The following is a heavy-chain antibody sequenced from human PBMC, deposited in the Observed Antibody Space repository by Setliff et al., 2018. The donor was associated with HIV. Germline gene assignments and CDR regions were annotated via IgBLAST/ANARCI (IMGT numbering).Heavy chain of an antibody. CDR2: INLIGRT. V-gene: IGHV4-34*01. CDR1: GGSFSGYY. Sequence: TLSLTCAVYGGSFSGYYWNWIRQPPGKGLEWVGEINLIGRTNYNPSLKSRVTISLDTSKNQFSLKLSSVTAADTAVYYCARGRHCMDGRCYPHYYYYHYMDVWAKGTTVTVSS. CDR3: ARGRHCMDGRCYPHYYYYHYMDV. D-gene: IGHD2-15*01. J-gene: IGHJ6*03.